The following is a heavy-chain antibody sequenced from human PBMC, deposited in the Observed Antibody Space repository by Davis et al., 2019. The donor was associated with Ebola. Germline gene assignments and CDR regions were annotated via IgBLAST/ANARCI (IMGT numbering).Heavy chain of an antibody. V-gene: IGHV4-59*08. CDR3: ARHREMYFYDKNGYYARGGYFDY. Sequence: PGGSLRLSCTVSGGSMRSDYWSWIRQSPGKGLEWIGYIYYSGTTNYNPSLKSRVTTSMDMSKSQFSLKLSSVTAADTAVYFCARHREMYFYDKNGYYARGGYFDYWGQGTPVTVSS. CDR2: IYYSGTT. J-gene: IGHJ4*02. D-gene: IGHD3-22*01. CDR1: GGSMRSDY.